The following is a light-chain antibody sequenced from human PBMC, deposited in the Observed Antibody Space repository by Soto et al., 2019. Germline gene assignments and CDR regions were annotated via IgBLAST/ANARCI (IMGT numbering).Light chain of an antibody. CDR3: QQSYSVPT. Sequence: IQLTQSPSFLSATVGERVTITCRASQRISTYLNWYQQKPGTAPKVLVYAASSLQSGVPSRFSGSGSGTEFSLTISSLQPEDFPPYYCQQSYSVPTFGQGTKVDMK. CDR1: QRISTY. V-gene: IGKV1-39*01. CDR2: AAS. J-gene: IGKJ1*01.